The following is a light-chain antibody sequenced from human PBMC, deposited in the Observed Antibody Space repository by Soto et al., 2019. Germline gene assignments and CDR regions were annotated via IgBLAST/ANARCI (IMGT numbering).Light chain of an antibody. CDR3: QQFGTPPWT. CDR2: GIS. CDR1: QDVLNNY. Sequence: DIVLTQSPGTLSLSPGERAPLSCRASQDVLNNYLAWFQQKPGQAPRLLISGISTRATGIPDRFSGSGSGTHFTLTISRLEPEEFAIYYCQQFGTPPWTVGQGTKVDIK. V-gene: IGKV3-20*01. J-gene: IGKJ1*01.